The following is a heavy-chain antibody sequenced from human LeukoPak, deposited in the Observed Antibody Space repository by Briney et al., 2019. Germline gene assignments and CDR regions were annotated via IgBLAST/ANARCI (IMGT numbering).Heavy chain of an antibody. V-gene: IGHV4-61*03. CDR3: ARHYRGLDY. CDR1: GASVNSDSYY. Sequence: SETLSLTCTVSGASVNSDSYYWSWIRQPPGKGLEWVGHIYNGGSTNYNPSLKSRVTMSVDASKNHFSVKLSSVTAADTAVYYCARHYRGLDYWGQGTLATVSS. J-gene: IGHJ4*02. CDR2: IYNGGST. D-gene: IGHD4-23*01.